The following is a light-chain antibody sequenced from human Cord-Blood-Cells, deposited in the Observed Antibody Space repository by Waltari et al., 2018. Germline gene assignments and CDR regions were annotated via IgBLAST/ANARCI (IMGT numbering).Light chain of an antibody. CDR2: EVS. Sequence: QSALTQPASVSGSPGQSITISCTGTSSDVGGYNYVSWYQQHPGKAPKLMIYEVSNRPSGGSNRSSGSKSGNTASLTISGLQAEDEADYYCSSYTSSSTLVFGGGTKLTVL. J-gene: IGLJ3*02. CDR3: SSYTSSSTLV. CDR1: SSDVGGYNY. V-gene: IGLV2-14*01.